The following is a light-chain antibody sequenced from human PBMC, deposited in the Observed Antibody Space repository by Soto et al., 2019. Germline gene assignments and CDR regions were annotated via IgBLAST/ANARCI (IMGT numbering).Light chain of an antibody. Sequence: ETVLTQSPGTLSLSPGESATLSCRASQSVKNNYLRWYQQKPGQAPRLLIYGASDRATGIPDRFSGSGSGTDFTLTISRLEPEDCEVYYCQQYSSSPRTFGQGTKVEIK. J-gene: IGKJ1*01. CDR2: GAS. CDR1: QSVKNNY. V-gene: IGKV3-20*01. CDR3: QQYSSSPRT.